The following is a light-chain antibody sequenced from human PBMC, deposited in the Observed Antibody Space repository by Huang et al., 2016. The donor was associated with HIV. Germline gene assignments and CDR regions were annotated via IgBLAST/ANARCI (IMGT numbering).Light chain of an antibody. Sequence: DVQMTQSPSSLSASVGDRVTITCRASQVIGNSLAWYQLEPGKAPKLLLHAASILENGVPSRFSGSKSGTDYILTISCLQPEDFGTYYCQQYYLVPQTFGQGTKLEIK. CDR2: AAS. V-gene: IGKV1-NL1*01. CDR1: QVIGNS. J-gene: IGKJ2*01. CDR3: QQYYLVPQT.